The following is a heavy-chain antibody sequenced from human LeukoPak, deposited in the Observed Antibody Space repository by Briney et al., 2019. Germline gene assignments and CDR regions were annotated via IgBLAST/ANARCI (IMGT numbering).Heavy chain of an antibody. V-gene: IGHV4-59*01. J-gene: IGHJ5*02. D-gene: IGHD1-26*01. CDR3: ARDRGGSQHWSWFDP. CDR1: GGSISSYY. CDR2: IYYIGST. Sequence: SETLSLTCTVSGGSISSYYWSWIRQPPGKGLEWIGYIYYIGSTSYNPSLKSRVTMSVDTSKNQFSLKLSSVTAADTAVYYCARDRGGSQHWSWFDPWGQGTLVTVSS.